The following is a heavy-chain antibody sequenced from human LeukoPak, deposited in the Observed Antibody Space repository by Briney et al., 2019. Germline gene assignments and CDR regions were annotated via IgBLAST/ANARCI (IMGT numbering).Heavy chain of an antibody. Sequence: GGSLRLSCAASGFTFSNYWVHWVRQAPGKGLVWVSRISSDGRSTSYADSVRGRFTLSRDNAKNTLYLQMNSLRAEDTAVYYCARESPGSYPPPDAFDIWGQGTMVTVSS. CDR1: GFTFSNYW. J-gene: IGHJ3*02. V-gene: IGHV3-74*01. D-gene: IGHD1-26*01. CDR3: ARESPGSYPPPDAFDI. CDR2: ISSDGRST.